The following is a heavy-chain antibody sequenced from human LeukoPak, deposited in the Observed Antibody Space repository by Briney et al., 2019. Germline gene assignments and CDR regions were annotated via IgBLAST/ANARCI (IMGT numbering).Heavy chain of an antibody. CDR1: GGSFSTYY. V-gene: IGHV4-59*08. CDR2: IYYSGST. Sequence: SETLSLTCTVSGGSFSTYYWSRIRQPPGKGLEWIGYIYYSGSTNYNPSLKSRVTISVDTSKNQFSLKLSSVTAADTAVYYCARSSGWFPYYFYMDVWVKGTTVTVSS. J-gene: IGHJ6*03. CDR3: ARSSGWFPYYFYMDV. D-gene: IGHD6-19*01.